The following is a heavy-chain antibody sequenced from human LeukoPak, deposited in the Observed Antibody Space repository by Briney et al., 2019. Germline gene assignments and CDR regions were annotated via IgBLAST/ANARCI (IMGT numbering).Heavy chain of an antibody. Sequence: PGGSLRLSCAASGFAFRTYWMTWVRQAPGKGQEWVASINQDGSGKYYVDSVKGRFTISRDNTKNSLYLQMNTLRAEDTAVYYCARQGARNWFDPWGQGTLVTVSS. D-gene: IGHD4/OR15-4a*01. V-gene: IGHV3-7*01. CDR3: ARQGARNWFDP. CDR1: GFAFRTYW. J-gene: IGHJ5*02. CDR2: INQDGSGK.